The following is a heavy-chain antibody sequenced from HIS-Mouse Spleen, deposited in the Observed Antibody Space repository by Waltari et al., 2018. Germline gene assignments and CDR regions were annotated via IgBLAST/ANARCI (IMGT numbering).Heavy chain of an antibody. CDR2: IDYSGST. Sequence: QLQLQESGPGLVKPSETLSLTCTVSGGSISSSSYYWGWIRQPPGKGLEWFGSIDYSGSTYSNPSLTSRVTISVDTSKNQFSLKLSSVTAANTAVYYCAIEIPYSSRWYDLYFNLWRLCTLVTVSS. J-gene: IGHJ2*01. CDR3: AIEIPYSSRWYDLYFNL. V-gene: IGHV4-39*07. CDR1: GGSISSSSYY. D-gene: IGHD6-13*01.